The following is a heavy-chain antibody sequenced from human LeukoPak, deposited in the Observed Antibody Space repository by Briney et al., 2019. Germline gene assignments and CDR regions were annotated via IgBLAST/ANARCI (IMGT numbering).Heavy chain of an antibody. D-gene: IGHD6-19*01. V-gene: IGHV4-34*01. J-gene: IGHJ4*02. CDR1: GGSFSGYY. CDR2: INHSGST. CDR3: ARDWDGSGWTHDY. Sequence: PSETLSLTCAVYGGSFSGYYWSWIRQPPGKGLEWIGEINHSGSTNYNPSLKSRVTISVDTSKNQFSLKLSSVTAADTAVYYCARDWDGSGWTHDYWGQGTLVTVSS.